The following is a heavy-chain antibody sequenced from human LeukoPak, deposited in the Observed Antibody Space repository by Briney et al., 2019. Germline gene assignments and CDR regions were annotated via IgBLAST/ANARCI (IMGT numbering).Heavy chain of an antibody. V-gene: IGHV3-48*03. CDR3: ARVGVVVTLSLDY. CDR2: ISSSGSTI. D-gene: IGHD3-22*01. J-gene: IGHJ4*02. Sequence: GRSLRLSCAASGFTFSSYEMNWVRQAPGKGLEWVSYISSSGSTIYYADSVKGRFTISRDNAKNSLYLQMNSLRAEDTAGYYCARVGVVVTLSLDYWAREPWSPSPQ. CDR1: GFTFSSYE.